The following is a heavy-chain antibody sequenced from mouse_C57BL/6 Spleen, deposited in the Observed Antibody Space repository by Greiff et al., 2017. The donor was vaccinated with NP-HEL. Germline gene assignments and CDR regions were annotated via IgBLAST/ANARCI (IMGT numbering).Heavy chain of an antibody. CDR1: GYTFTSYW. Sequence: QVQLKQPGAELVRPGSSVKLSCKASGYTFTSYWMDWVKQRPGQGLEWIGNIYPSDSETHYNQKFKDKATLTVDKSSSTAYMQLSSLTSEDSAVYDCARRYYGSSYWYFDVWGTGTTVTVSS. V-gene: IGHV1-61*01. J-gene: IGHJ1*03. CDR3: ARRYYGSSYWYFDV. D-gene: IGHD1-1*01. CDR2: IYPSDSET.